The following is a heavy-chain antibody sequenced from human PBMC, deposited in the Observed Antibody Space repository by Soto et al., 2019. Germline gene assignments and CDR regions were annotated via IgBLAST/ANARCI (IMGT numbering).Heavy chain of an antibody. V-gene: IGHV1-46*01. D-gene: IGHD3-10*01. CDR2: INPSGGST. CDR3: ASPLLWFGESTLYYGMDV. Sequence: GASVKVSCKSSGYTFTSYYMHCVRQAPGQGLEWMGIINPSGGSTSYAQKFQGRVTMTRDTSTSTVYMELSSLRSEDTAVYYCASPLLWFGESTLYYGMDVWGQGTTVTVSS. CDR1: GYTFTSYY. J-gene: IGHJ6*02.